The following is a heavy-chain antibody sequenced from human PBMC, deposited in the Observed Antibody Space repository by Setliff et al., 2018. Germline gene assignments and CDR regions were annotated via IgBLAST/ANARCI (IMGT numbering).Heavy chain of an antibody. V-gene: IGHV4-59*08. CDR3: ARVIPVETASLEYYMDV. Sequence: SETLSLTCTVSSGSISSYYWSWIRQPPGKGLEWIGYIYYSGSTNYNPSLKSRVTISVDTSKNQFSLKLSSVTAADTAVYYCARVIPVETASLEYYMDVWSKGTTVTVSS. CDR1: SGSISSYY. CDR2: IYYSGST. J-gene: IGHJ6*03. D-gene: IGHD1-1*01.